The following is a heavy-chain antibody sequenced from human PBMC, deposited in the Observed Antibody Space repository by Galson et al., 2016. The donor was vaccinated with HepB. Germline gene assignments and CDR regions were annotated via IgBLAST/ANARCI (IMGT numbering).Heavy chain of an antibody. CDR2: IKYDGNEK. CDR1: GFSFSIYW. Sequence: SLRLSCAASGFSFSIYWMSWVRQAPGKGLEWVANIKYDGNEKYFVDSVEGRFTISRDNAKNSLYLQMNSLRAEDTAMYYCARFARRGSFYYDSETYGPFDYLGQGTLVTVSS. V-gene: IGHV3-7*03. J-gene: IGHJ4*02. D-gene: IGHD3-10*01. CDR3: ARFARRGSFYYDSETYGPFDY.